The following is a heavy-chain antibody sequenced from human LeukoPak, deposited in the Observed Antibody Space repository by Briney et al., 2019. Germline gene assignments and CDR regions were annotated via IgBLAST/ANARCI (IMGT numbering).Heavy chain of an antibody. CDR3: AKSFGKYDSSGYSFDY. CDR2: ISYDGSNK. CDR1: GFTFSSYG. V-gene: IGHV3-30*18. D-gene: IGHD3-22*01. Sequence: PGGSLRLSCAASGFTFSSYGMHCVRQAPGKGLEWVAVISYDGSNKYYADSVKGRFTISRDNSKNTLYLQMNSLRAEDTAVYYCAKSFGKYDSSGYSFDYWGQGTLVTVSS. J-gene: IGHJ4*02.